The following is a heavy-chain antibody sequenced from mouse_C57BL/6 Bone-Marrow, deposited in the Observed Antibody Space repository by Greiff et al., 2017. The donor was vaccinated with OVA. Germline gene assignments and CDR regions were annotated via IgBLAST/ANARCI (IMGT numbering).Heavy chain of an antibody. CDR3: ARLYDYDDGYAMDY. J-gene: IGHJ4*01. CDR2: INPSSGYT. D-gene: IGHD2-4*01. V-gene: IGHV1-4*01. Sequence: VQRVESGAELARPGASVKMSCKASGYTFTSYTMHWVKQRPGQGLEWIGYINPSSGYTKYNQKFKDKATLTADKSSSTAYMQLSSLTSEDSAVYYCARLYDYDDGYAMDYWGQGTSVTVSS. CDR1: GYTFTSYT.